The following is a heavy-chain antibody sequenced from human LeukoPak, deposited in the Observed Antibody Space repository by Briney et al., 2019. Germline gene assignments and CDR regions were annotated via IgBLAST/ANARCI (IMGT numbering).Heavy chain of an antibody. V-gene: IGHV3-30-3*01. CDR2: ISYDGSNK. Sequence: GGSLRLSCAASGFTFSSYAMHWVRQAPGKGLEWVAVISYDGSNKYYADSVKGRFTISRDNSKNTLYLQMNSLRAEDTAVYYCAREEWLVATSDYWGQGTLVTVSS. J-gene: IGHJ4*02. CDR3: AREEWLVATSDY. CDR1: GFTFSSYA. D-gene: IGHD6-19*01.